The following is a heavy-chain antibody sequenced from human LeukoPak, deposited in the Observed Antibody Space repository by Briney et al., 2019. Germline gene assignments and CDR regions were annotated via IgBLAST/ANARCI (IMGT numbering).Heavy chain of an antibody. D-gene: IGHD6-6*01. J-gene: IGHJ5*02. CDR1: GYTFTSYG. CDR2: ISAYSGNT. Sequence: GASVKVSCKASGYTFTSYGISWVRQAPGQGLEWMGWISAYSGNTNYAQKLRGRVTMTTDTSTSTAYMELRSLRSDDTAVYYCARDLGSSATSTNWFDPWGQGTLVTVSS. CDR3: ARDLGSSATSTNWFDP. V-gene: IGHV1-18*01.